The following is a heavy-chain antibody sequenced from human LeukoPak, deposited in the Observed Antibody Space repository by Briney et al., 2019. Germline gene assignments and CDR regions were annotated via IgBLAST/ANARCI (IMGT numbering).Heavy chain of an antibody. CDR1: GFTFSKAW. D-gene: IGHD2-8*01. J-gene: IGHJ4*02. V-gene: IGHV3-15*05. Sequence: PGGSLRLSCEASGFTFSKAWMTWVRQAPGKGLEWVGRIKKAADGGTTDYNDGVKGRFTMSRDDSKKTLYLQMDSLKLEDTATYYCATGNGGYYDFWGQGTPVTVSS. CDR2: IKKAADGGTT. CDR3: ATGNGGYYDF.